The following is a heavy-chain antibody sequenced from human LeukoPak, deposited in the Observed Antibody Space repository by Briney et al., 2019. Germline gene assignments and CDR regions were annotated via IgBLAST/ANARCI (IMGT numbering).Heavy chain of an antibody. Sequence: GGSLRLSCAASGFTFSSCQMNWVRQAPGKGLEWVSYISGSGSTKYYTDSVKGRFTISRDNAKDSLFLQMNSLRAEDTAVYYCARDFRGYYRIGYWGQGTLVTVSS. V-gene: IGHV3-48*03. J-gene: IGHJ4*02. CDR1: GFTFSSCQ. D-gene: IGHD3-3*01. CDR3: ARDFRGYYRIGY. CDR2: ISGSGSTK.